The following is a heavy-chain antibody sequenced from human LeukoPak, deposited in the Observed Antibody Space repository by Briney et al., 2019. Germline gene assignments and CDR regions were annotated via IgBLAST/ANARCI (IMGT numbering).Heavy chain of an antibody. Sequence: GGALRLSCAASGVTPSSYWVNWVRQAPGGGRGWVANIKKDGSEKYNVHTVKGRFTTSRDNSKNTLYLQMNSLRAEDTAVYYCAKIAYCGGDCYGDYFDYWGQGTLVTVSS. J-gene: IGHJ4*02. D-gene: IGHD2-21*02. V-gene: IGHV3-7*03. CDR3: AKIAYCGGDCYGDYFDY. CDR2: IKKDGSEK. CDR1: GVTPSSYW.